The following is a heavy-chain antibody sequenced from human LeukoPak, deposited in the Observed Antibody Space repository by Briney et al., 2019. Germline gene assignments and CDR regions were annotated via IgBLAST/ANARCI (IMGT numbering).Heavy chain of an antibody. CDR2: IYYSGST. J-gene: IGHJ2*01. Sequence: PSETLSLTCTVSGGSISSYYWSRIRQPPGKGLEWIGYIYYSGSTNHNPSLKSRVTISIDTSKNQISLRLTSVTAADTAVYYCAGYGNYWDWYFDLWGRGTLVTVSS. CDR1: GGSISSYY. D-gene: IGHD4-11*01. V-gene: IGHV4-59*01. CDR3: AGYGNYWDWYFDL.